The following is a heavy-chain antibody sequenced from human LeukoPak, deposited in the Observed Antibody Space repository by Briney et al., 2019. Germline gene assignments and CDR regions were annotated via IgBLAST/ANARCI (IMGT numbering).Heavy chain of an antibody. CDR3: ARAGRSGWIGPFDS. D-gene: IGHD6-19*01. CDR2: IYYSGGT. CDR1: GGSISSYY. V-gene: IGHV4-59*01. Sequence: PSETLSLTCTVSGGSISSYYWSWIRQPPGKGLECIGYIYYSGGTNYNPSLKSRVTISVDTSKNQFSLRLSSVTAADTAVYYCARAGRSGWIGPFDSWGQGTLVTVSS. J-gene: IGHJ4*02.